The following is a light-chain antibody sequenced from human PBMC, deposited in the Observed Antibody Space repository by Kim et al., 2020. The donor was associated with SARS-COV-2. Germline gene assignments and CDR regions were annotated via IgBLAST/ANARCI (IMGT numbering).Light chain of an antibody. Sequence: GQRFTISCSGGNSNIGANTVNWYQQFPGTAPKLLIYANDRRPSGVPDRFSVSQSGTPASLAISGLQSEDEADYYCATWDDSLNAWVFGGGTKLTVL. CDR3: ATWDDSLNAWV. CDR2: AND. V-gene: IGLV1-44*01. CDR1: NSNIGANT. J-gene: IGLJ3*02.